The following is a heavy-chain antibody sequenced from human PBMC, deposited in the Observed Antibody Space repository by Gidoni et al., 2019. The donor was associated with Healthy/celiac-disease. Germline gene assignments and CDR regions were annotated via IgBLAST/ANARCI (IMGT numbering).Heavy chain of an antibody. J-gene: IGHJ4*02. Sequence: EVKLVESGGGLVQPGGSLRLSCAASRFTFRSYSMNWVRQAPGKGLEWVSYISSSSSTIYYADAVKGRVTISREKAKNSLYLQMNSLRAEDTAVYYCARDMETTVTTYPFDYWGQGTLVTVSS. V-gene: IGHV3-48*01. D-gene: IGHD4-17*01. CDR1: RFTFRSYS. CDR2: ISSSSSTI. CDR3: ARDMETTVTTYPFDY.